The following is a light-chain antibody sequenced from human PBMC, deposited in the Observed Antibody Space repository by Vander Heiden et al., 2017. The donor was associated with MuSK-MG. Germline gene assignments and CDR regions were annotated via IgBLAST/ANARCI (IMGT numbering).Light chain of an antibody. J-gene: IGLJ2*01. CDR2: EVS. CDR3: CSYAGTDTYVV. V-gene: IGLV2-23*02. CDR1: SRDVGNYNL. Sequence: QSDLTQPASVSGSPGQSITISCTGASRDVGNYNLVSWYQRHPGKAPKLIIYEVSKRPSGVSNRFSGSKSGNTASLTISGLQAEDAGDYYCCSYAGTDTYVVFGGGTKRTVL.